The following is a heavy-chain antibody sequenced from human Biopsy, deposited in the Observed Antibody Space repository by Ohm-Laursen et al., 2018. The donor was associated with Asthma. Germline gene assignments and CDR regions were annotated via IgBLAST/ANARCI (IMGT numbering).Heavy chain of an antibody. CDR2: INHSGST. Sequence: SQTLSLTWAVYGGSFSGYYWSWIRQPPGKGLEWIGEINHSGSTNYNPSLKSRVTISVDTSKNQFSLKLSSVTAADTAVYFCARHQEAASYHYDGSIAYWGQGIPVTVSP. V-gene: IGHV4-34*01. CDR1: GGSFSGYY. D-gene: IGHD3-22*01. CDR3: ARHQEAASYHYDGSIAY. J-gene: IGHJ4*02.